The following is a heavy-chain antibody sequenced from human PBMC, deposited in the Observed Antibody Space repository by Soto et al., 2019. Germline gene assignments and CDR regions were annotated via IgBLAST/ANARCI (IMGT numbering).Heavy chain of an antibody. CDR2: INHSGST. Sequence: SETLSLTCAVYGGSFSGYYWSWIRQPPGKGLEWIGEINHSGSTNYNPSLKSRVTISVDTSKNQFSLKLSSVTAADTAVYYCARGGRRTRGPLVRGFIADWFDPWGQGTLVTVSS. J-gene: IGHJ5*02. CDR1: GGSFSGYY. CDR3: ARGGRRTRGPLVRGFIADWFDP. V-gene: IGHV4-34*01. D-gene: IGHD3-10*02.